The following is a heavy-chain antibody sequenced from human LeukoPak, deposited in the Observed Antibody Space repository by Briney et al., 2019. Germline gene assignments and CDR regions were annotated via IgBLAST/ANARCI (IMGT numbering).Heavy chain of an antibody. CDR2: IWYDGSNK. V-gene: IGHV3-33*01. D-gene: IGHD1-26*01. CDR1: GFSFSGYW. J-gene: IGHJ4*02. Sequence: GGSLRLSCAASGFSFSGYWMSWVRQTPGKGLEWVALIWYDGSNKYYADSVRGRFTISRDNSKNTLYLQMKSLRVEDTAVYYCARAGVGAIYYFDYWGQGTLVTVSS. CDR3: ARAGVGAIYYFDY.